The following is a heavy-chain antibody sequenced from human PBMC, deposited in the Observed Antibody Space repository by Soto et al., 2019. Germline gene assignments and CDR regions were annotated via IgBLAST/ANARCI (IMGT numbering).Heavy chain of an antibody. V-gene: IGHV1-18*01. CDR2: ISAYNGNT. J-gene: IGHJ3*02. CDR1: DYTFTNYG. D-gene: IGHD6-19*01. Sequence: QVQLVQSGAEVKKPGASVKVSCKASDYTFTNYGITWVRQAPGQGLEWMGWISAYNGNTNYAQRLQGRVTMTTDTSTSTAYMELRSLRSDDTAVDYCARVSSGPPPGAFDIWGQGTMVTVSS. CDR3: ARVSSGPPPGAFDI.